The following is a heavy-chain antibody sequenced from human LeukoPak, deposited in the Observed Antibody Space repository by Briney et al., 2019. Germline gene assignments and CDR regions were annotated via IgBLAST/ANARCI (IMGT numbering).Heavy chain of an antibody. CDR2: IYSGGST. V-gene: IGHV3-66*01. Sequence: PGGSLRLSCAASGFTFSIYAMSWVRQAPGKGLEWVSVIYSGGSTYYADSVKGRFTISRDNSKNTLYLQMNSLRAEDTAVYYCARDGILGSSGPFDYWGQGTLVTVSS. CDR1: GFTFSIYA. J-gene: IGHJ4*02. D-gene: IGHD7-27*01. CDR3: ARDGILGSSGPFDY.